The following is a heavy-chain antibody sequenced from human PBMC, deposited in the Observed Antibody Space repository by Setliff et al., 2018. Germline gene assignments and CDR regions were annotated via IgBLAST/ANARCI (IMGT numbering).Heavy chain of an antibody. CDR3: AKGSCSGGSCYFKAQEFDY. Sequence: GESLKISCAASGFTFSDYYMTWIRQAPGKGLEWVSYISRGGNTIYYADSVKGRFTISRDNARDSLFLQMSSLRAEDTAVYYCAKGSCSGGSCYFKAQEFDYWGQGTLVTVSS. CDR1: GFTFSDYY. V-gene: IGHV3-11*01. J-gene: IGHJ4*02. D-gene: IGHD2-15*01. CDR2: ISRGGNTI.